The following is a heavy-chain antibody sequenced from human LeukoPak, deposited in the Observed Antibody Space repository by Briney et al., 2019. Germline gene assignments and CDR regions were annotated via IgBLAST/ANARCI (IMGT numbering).Heavy chain of an antibody. CDR3: ATKQWLAPPPDS. CDR2: INTDGTVT. J-gene: IGHJ4*02. Sequence: SGGSLRLSCAASGFTFSKYWMLWVRQAPGKGLESVSRINTDGTVTTYADSVKGRFTVSRGNADNTMFLQMNNVRDEDTAVYYCATKQWLAPPPDSWGQGTPVTVSS. CDR1: GFTFSKYW. D-gene: IGHD6-19*01. V-gene: IGHV3-74*01.